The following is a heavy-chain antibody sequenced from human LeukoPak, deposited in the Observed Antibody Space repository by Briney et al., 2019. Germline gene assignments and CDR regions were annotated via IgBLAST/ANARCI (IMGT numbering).Heavy chain of an antibody. V-gene: IGHV4-59*01. Sequence: SETLSLTCTVSGGSISSYYWSWIRQPPGKELEWIEYIYYSGSTNYNPSLKSRVTISVDTSKNQFSLKLSSVTAADTAVYYCARDRGDYLGVFYFDYWGQGTLVTVSS. J-gene: IGHJ4*02. CDR3: ARDRGDYLGVFYFDY. D-gene: IGHD4-17*01. CDR2: IYYSGST. CDR1: GGSISSYY.